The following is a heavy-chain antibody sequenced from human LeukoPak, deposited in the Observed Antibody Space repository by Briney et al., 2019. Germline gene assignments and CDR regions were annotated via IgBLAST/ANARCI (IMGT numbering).Heavy chain of an antibody. CDR1: GYTFTSYG. V-gene: IGHV1-18*01. J-gene: IGHJ5*02. CDR2: ISAYNGVT. D-gene: IGHD6-13*01. Sequence: ASVKVSCKASGYTFTSYGISWVRQAPGQGLEWMGWISAYNGVTNYAQKVQDRVTMTTDTSTNTAYMELRSLTSDDTAVYYCARDSGSDSSNWYGKWLAPWGQGTLVTVSS. CDR3: ARDSGSDSSNWYGKWLAP.